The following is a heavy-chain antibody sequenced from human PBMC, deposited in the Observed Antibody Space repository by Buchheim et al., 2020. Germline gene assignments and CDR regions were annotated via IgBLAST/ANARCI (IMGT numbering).Heavy chain of an antibody. CDR3: ATLPGIAVAGKVIDY. J-gene: IGHJ4*02. CDR2: ISSSSSYI. Sequence: EVQLVESGGGLVKPGGSLRLSCAASGFTFSSYSMNWVRQAPGKGLEWVSSISSSSSYIYYADSVKGRFTISRDNAKNSLYLPMNSLRAEDTAVYYCATLPGIAVAGKVIDYWGQGTLVTVSS. D-gene: IGHD6-19*01. CDR1: GFTFSSYS. V-gene: IGHV3-21*01.